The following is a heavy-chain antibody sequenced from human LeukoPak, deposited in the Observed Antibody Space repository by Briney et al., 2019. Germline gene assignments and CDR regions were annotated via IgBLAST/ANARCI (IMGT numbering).Heavy chain of an antibody. Sequence: GGSLRLSCAASGFTFSSYGMHWVRQAPGKGLEWVGFIRSKAYGGTTEYAASVKGRFTISRDDSKSIAYLQMNSLKTEDTAVYYCTRGRGYSYGGRWADFDYWGQGTLVTVSS. D-gene: IGHD5-18*01. CDR1: GFTFSSYG. J-gene: IGHJ4*02. CDR3: TRGRGYSYGGRWADFDY. V-gene: IGHV3-49*04. CDR2: IRSKAYGGTT.